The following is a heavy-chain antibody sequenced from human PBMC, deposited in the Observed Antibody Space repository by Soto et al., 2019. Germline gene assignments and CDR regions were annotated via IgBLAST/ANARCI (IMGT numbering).Heavy chain of an antibody. J-gene: IGHJ3*02. V-gene: IGHV1-2*02. D-gene: IGHD3-3*01. CDR2: INPNSGGT. CDR3: ARLGYDFWSGYDAFDI. Sequence: ASVKVSCKASGYTFTGYYMHWVRQAPGQGLEWMGWINPNSGGTNYAQKFQGRVTMTRDTSISTAYMELSRLRSDDTAVYYCARLGYDFWSGYDAFDIWGQGTMVTVSS. CDR1: GYTFTGYY.